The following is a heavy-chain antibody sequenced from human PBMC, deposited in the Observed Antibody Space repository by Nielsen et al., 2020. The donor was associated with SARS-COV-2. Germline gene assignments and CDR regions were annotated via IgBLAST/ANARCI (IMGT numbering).Heavy chain of an antibody. CDR3: ARDWDYYDSSGLPDI. Sequence: GESLKISCVGSGFTVSTNYMNWVRQAPGKGLEWVSVIYRGGMTFYADSVKGRFSISRDNAKNSLYLQMNSLRAEDMALYHCARDWDYYDSSGLPDIWGQGTMVTVSS. CDR2: IYRGGMT. V-gene: IGHV3-53*01. CDR1: GFTVSTNY. J-gene: IGHJ3*02. D-gene: IGHD3-22*01.